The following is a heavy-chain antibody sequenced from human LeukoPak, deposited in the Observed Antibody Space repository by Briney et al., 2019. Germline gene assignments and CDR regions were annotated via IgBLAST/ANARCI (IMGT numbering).Heavy chain of an antibody. Sequence: GGSLRPSCAASGFTFSSYGMHWVRQAPGKGLEWVAVIWYDGSNKYYADSVKGRFTISRDNSKNTLYLQMNSLRAEDTAVYYCAREETSSSWYSREFWGYYYGMDVWGQGTTVTVSS. CDR1: GFTFSSYG. D-gene: IGHD6-13*01. CDR3: AREETSSSWYSREFWGYYYGMDV. J-gene: IGHJ6*02. CDR2: IWYDGSNK. V-gene: IGHV3-33*01.